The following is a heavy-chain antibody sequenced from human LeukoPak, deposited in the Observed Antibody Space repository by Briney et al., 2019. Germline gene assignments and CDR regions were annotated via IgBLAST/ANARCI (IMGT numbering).Heavy chain of an antibody. CDR1: GFTFSSYA. J-gene: IGHJ4*02. Sequence: RGSLRLSCAASGFTFSSYAMSWVRQAPGKGLEWVSAISGSGGSTYYADSVKGRFTISRDNSKNTLYLQMNSLRAEDTAVYYCAKNREIVGTFDYWGQGTLVTVSS. V-gene: IGHV3-23*01. CDR2: ISGSGGST. D-gene: IGHD1-26*01. CDR3: AKNREIVGTFDY.